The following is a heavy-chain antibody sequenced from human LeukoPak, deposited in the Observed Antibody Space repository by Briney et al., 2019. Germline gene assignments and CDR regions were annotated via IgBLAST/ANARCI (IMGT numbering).Heavy chain of an antibody. J-gene: IGHJ4*02. CDR2: VSDSGGT. V-gene: IGHV4-59*08. CDR1: GASFSDFY. D-gene: IGHD6-19*01. Sequence: SETLSLTCTVSGASFSDFYWSWIRQSPGRGLEWICYVSDSGGTTYNPSLKSRVTLSVDTPHTQFFLNLNSVTAADTAVYYCARHASGWVGELDYWGQGTLVTVSS. CDR3: ARHASGWVGELDY.